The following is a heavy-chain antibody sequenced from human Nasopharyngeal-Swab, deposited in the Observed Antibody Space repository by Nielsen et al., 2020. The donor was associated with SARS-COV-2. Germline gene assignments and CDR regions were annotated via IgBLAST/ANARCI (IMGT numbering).Heavy chain of an antibody. CDR1: GFTFSSYA. J-gene: IGHJ4*02. Sequence: GGSLRLSCAASGFTFSSYAMHWVRQAPGKGLEWVAVISYDGSNKYYADSVKGRFTISRDNSKNTLYLQMNSLRAEDTAVYYCAKSDSSGYVFDDWGQGTLVTVSS. D-gene: IGHD3-22*01. CDR3: AKSDSSGYVFDD. CDR2: ISYDGSNK. V-gene: IGHV3-30*04.